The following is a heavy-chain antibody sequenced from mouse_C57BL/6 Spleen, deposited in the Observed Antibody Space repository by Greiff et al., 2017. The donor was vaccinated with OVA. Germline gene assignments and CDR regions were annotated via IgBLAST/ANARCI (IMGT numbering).Heavy chain of an antibody. D-gene: IGHD4-1*01. CDR1: GYSITSGYY. CDR2: ISYDGSN. Sequence: VQLKESGPGLVKPSQSLSLTCSVTGYSITSGYYWNWIRQFPGNKLEWMGYISYDGSNNYNPSLKNRISITRDTSKNQFFLKLNSVTTEDTATYYCARGDLGRFAYWGQGTLVTVSA. J-gene: IGHJ3*01. V-gene: IGHV3-6*01. CDR3: ARGDLGRFAY.